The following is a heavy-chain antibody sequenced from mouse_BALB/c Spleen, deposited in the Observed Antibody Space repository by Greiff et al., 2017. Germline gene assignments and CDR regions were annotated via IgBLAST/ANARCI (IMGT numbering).Heavy chain of an antibody. CDR2: INPSNGGT. CDR1: GYTFTSYY. V-gene: IGHV1S81*02. CDR3: TRGKRAMDY. J-gene: IGHJ4*01. Sequence: QVQLQQSGAELVKPGASVKLSCKASGYTFTSYYMYWVKQRPGQGLEWIGEINPSNGGTNFNEKFKSKATLTVDKSSSTAYMQLSSLTSEDSAVYYCTRGKRAMDYWGQGTSVTVSS. D-gene: IGHD1-1*02.